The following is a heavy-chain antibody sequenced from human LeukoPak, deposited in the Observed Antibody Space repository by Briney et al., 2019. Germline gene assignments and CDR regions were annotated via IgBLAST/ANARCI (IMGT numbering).Heavy chain of an antibody. CDR2: INHSGST. CDR3: ASSLNYDFWSGPFDP. D-gene: IGHD3-3*01. V-gene: IGHV4-34*01. CDR1: GGSFSGYY. Sequence: SETLSLTCAVYGGSFSGYYWSWIRQPPGKGLEWIGEINHSGSTYYNPSLKSRVTISVDTSKNQFSLKLSSVTAADTAVYYCASSLNYDFWSGPFDPWGQGTLVTVSS. J-gene: IGHJ5*02.